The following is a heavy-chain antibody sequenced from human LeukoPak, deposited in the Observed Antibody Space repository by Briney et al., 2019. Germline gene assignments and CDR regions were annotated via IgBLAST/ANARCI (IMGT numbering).Heavy chain of an antibody. CDR1: GGSFSGYY. D-gene: IGHD3-3*01. Sequence: SETLSLTCAVYGGSFSGYYWSWIRQPPGKGLEWIGEINHSGSTNYNPPLKSRVTISVDTSRNQFSLKLSSVTAADTAVYYCARGHPTDFWSGYYSGNWFDPWGRGTLVTVSS. J-gene: IGHJ5*02. CDR2: INHSGST. CDR3: ARGHPTDFWSGYYSGNWFDP. V-gene: IGHV4-34*01.